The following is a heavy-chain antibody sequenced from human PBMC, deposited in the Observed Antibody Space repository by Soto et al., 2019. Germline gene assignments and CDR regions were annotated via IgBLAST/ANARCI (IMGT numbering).Heavy chain of an antibody. CDR3: ATRMTTAPY. V-gene: IGHV3-66*01. CDR1: GFAVSANY. CDR2: IYSGGDT. Sequence: EAHLVGSGGGLVQPGGSLRLSCAASGFAVSANYLSWVRQAPGKGLEWVSLIYSGGDTDYADSVRGRFTISRDNSKNTLYLQMTSLKAEATAVYYCATRMTTAPYWGQGALVNVSS. D-gene: IGHD1-1*01. J-gene: IGHJ4*02.